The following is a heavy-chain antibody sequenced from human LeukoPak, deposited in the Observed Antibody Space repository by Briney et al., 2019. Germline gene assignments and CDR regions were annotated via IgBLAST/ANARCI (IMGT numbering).Heavy chain of an antibody. CDR1: GYTFTSHF. V-gene: IGHV1-46*01. D-gene: IGHD3-22*01. J-gene: IGHJ3*02. CDR2: INPRGGST. CDR3: ARVKSYYYDTSDKDAFDI. Sequence: ASVKVSCKASGYTFTSHFMHWVRQAPGQGLEWMGIINPRGGSTGYTQKFQGRVTMTRDTSTSTVYMELSSLRSEDTAVYYCARVKSYYYDTSDKDAFDIWGQGTMVTVSS.